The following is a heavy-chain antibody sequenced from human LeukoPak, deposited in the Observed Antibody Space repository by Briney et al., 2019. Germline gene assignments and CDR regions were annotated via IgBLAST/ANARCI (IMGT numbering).Heavy chain of an antibody. CDR1: GFTFSSYA. J-gene: IGHJ4*02. CDR2: ISGSGGST. Sequence: GGSRRLSCAASGFTFSSYAMSWVRQAPGKGLEWVSAISGSGGSTYYADSVKGRFTISRDNSKNTLYLQMNSLRAEDTAVYYCAKEFGYPPSQYYFDYWVQGSLVTVFS. CDR3: AKEFGYPPSQYYFDY. V-gene: IGHV3-23*01. D-gene: IGHD6-25*01.